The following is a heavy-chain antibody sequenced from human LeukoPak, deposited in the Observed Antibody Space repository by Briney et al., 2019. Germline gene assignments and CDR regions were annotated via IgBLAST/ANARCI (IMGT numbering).Heavy chain of an antibody. J-gene: IGHJ4*02. CDR1: GFTFSSYV. V-gene: IGHV3-23*01. D-gene: IGHD2/OR15-2a*01. CDR2: ITGSGGST. CDR3: AKSLSTTKPRGPFDY. Sequence: GGSLRLSCAASGFTFSSYVMSWVRQAPGKGLEWVSAITGSGGSTYYADSVKGRFTISRDNSKNTLYLQMNSLRDEDTAVYSCAKSLSTTKPRGPFDYWGQGTLVTVSS.